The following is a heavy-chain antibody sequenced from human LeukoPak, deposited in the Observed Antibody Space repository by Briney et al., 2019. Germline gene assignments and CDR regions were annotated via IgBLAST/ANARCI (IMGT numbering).Heavy chain of an antibody. J-gene: IGHJ4*02. V-gene: IGHV3-21*01. CDR2: ISSSSSYI. D-gene: IGHD1-20*01. Sequence: GGSLRLSCAASGFTFSSYSMNWVRQAPGKGLKWVSSISSSSSYIYYADSVKGRFTISRDNAKNSLYLQMNSLRAEDTAVYYCAINPRYNWNDGVDYWGQGTLVTVSS. CDR1: GFTFSSYS. CDR3: AINPRYNWNDGVDY.